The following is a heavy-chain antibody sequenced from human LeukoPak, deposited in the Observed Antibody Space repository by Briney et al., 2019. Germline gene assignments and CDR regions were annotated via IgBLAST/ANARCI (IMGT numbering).Heavy chain of an antibody. CDR1: GFTFSDYS. CDR2: INGGSITM. CDR3: ARGVVYPTWSGPHWSDY. Sequence: GGSLRLSCAASGFTFSDYSMNWVRQAPGKGLEWISYINGGSITMYYAASVKGRFIISRDNAKNSLYLQMNSLRAEDTAVYYCARGVVYPTWSGPHWSDYWGQGTLVTVSS. J-gene: IGHJ4*02. V-gene: IGHV3-48*04. D-gene: IGHD3-3*01.